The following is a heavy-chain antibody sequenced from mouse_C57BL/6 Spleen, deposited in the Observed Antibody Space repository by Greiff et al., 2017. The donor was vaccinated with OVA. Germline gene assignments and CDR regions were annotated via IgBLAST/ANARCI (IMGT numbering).Heavy chain of an antibody. CDR3: ARGGTGRDFDY. CDR1: GYSITSGYY. V-gene: IGHV3-6*01. J-gene: IGHJ2*01. CDR2: ISYDGSN. D-gene: IGHD4-1*01. Sequence: EVQLQESGPGLVKPSQSLSLTCSVTGYSITSGYYWNWIRQFPGNKLEWMGYISYDGSNNYNPSLKNRISITRDTSKNQFFLKLNSVTTEDTATYYCARGGTGRDFDYWGQGTTLTVSS.